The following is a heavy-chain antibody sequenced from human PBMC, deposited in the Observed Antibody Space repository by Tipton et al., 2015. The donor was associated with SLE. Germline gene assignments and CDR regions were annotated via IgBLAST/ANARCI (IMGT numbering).Heavy chain of an antibody. CDR1: GDSFSSGSSS. CDR3: TRGGRGDGANPFDP. J-gene: IGHJ5*02. CDR2: IYNSGIT. Sequence: TLSLTCTVSGDSFSSGSSSWNWVRQPAGKGLEWIGLIYNSGITNYNPSLQSRVTLSVDMSKNQFSLKLTSVTVADTAVYYCTRGGRGDGANPFDPWGQGTLVTVSS. D-gene: IGHD4/OR15-4a*01. V-gene: IGHV4-61*02.